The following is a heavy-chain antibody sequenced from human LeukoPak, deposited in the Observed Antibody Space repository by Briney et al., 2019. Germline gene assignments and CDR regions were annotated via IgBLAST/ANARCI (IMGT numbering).Heavy chain of an antibody. CDR2: IYPGDSDT. CDR1: GYSFTSYW. D-gene: IGHD2-8*01. CDR3: ARHGGGANGVPYNWFDP. Sequence: GESLKISCKGSGYSFTSYWIGRVRQMPGKGLEWMGIIYPGDSDTRYSPSFQGQVTISADKSISTAYLQWSSLKASDTAIYYCARHGGGANGVPYNWFDPWGQGTLVTVSS. J-gene: IGHJ5*02. V-gene: IGHV5-51*01.